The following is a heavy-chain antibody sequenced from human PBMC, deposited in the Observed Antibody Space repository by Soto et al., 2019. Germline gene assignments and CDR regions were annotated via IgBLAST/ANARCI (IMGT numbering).Heavy chain of an antibody. D-gene: IGHD2-15*01. J-gene: IGHJ3*02. V-gene: IGHV5-51*01. Sequence: GESLKISCKGSGYSFTSYWIGWVRQMPGKGLEWMGIIYPGDSDTRYSPSFQGQVTISADKSVSTAYLQWSSLKASDTAMYYCARLGGTRIVYCSGGSCYPGAFDIWGQGTMVTVSS. CDR1: GYSFTSYW. CDR3: ARLGGTRIVYCSGGSCYPGAFDI. CDR2: IYPGDSDT.